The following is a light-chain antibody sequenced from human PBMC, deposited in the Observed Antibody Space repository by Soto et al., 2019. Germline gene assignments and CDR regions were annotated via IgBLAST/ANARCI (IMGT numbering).Light chain of an antibody. V-gene: IGLV2-8*01. CDR3: SSFAGSYSPYV. Sequence: QSALTQPPSASGSPGQSVTISCTGTSSDIGVYDFVSWYQQHPGKAPKVIIYQVNKRPSGVPDRFSGSKSGNTASLTVSGLRPEDEADYFCSSFAGSYSPYVFGTGTKRTVL. J-gene: IGLJ1*01. CDR2: QVN. CDR1: SSDIGVYDF.